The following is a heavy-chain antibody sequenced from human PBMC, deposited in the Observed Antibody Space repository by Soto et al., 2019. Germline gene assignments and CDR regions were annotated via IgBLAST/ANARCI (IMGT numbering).Heavy chain of an antibody. J-gene: IGHJ6*02. CDR3: ARVPYSSSWYYYYYGMDV. Sequence: GGSLRLSCAASGFTFSSYSMNWVRQAPGKGLEWVSSISSSSSYIYYADSVKGRFTISRDNAKNSLYLQMNSLRAEDTAVYYCARVPYSSSWYYYYYGMDVWGQGTTVTVSS. CDR2: ISSSSSYI. D-gene: IGHD6-13*01. V-gene: IGHV3-21*01. CDR1: GFTFSSYS.